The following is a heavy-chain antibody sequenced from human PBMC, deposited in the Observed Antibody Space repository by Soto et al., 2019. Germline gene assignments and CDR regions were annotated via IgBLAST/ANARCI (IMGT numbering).Heavy chain of an antibody. CDR1: GGSISSGNW. J-gene: IGHJ4*02. V-gene: IGHV4-4*02. CDR2: IYLSGST. D-gene: IGHD4-17*01. Sequence: PSETLSLACAVSGGSISSGNWWTWVRQPPGKGLEWIGEIYLSGSTNYTPSLKSRVTISVYKSKNQFSLKLSSVTAADTAVYYCARDFHGNRLDYWGQRTLVTVSS. CDR3: ARDFHGNRLDY.